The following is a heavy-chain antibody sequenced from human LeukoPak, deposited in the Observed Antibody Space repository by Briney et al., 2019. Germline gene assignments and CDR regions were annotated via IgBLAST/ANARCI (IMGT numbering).Heavy chain of an antibody. V-gene: IGHV4-31*03. CDR1: GGSISSGGYY. J-gene: IGHJ4*02. CDR3: ARWGFTRYCSGGSCYGGDY. CDR2: IYGSGST. D-gene: IGHD2-15*01. Sequence: RSSETLSLTCTVSGGSISSGGYYWSWIRQHPGKGLEWIGFIYGSGSTYYRSSLKSRVTISVDTSKNQFSLKLTSVTAADTAVYYCARWGFTRYCSGGSCYGGDYWGQGTLVTVSS.